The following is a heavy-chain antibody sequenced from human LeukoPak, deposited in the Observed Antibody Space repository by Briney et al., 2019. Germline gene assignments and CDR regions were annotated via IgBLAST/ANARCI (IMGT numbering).Heavy chain of an antibody. J-gene: IGHJ6*02. V-gene: IGHV3-21*01. D-gene: IGHD5-18*01. CDR3: ARDRTAMVTLNGMDV. Sequence: PGGSLRLSCAASGFTFSSYSMNWVRQAPGKGLEWVSSISSSSSYIYYADSVEGRFTISRDNAKNSLYLQMNSLRAEDTAVYYCARDRTAMVTLNGMDVWGQGTTVTVSS. CDR2: ISSSSSYI. CDR1: GFTFSSYS.